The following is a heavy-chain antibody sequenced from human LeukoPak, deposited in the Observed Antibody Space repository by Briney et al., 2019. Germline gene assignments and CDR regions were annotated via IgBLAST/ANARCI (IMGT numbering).Heavy chain of an antibody. Sequence: PSETLSLTCAVSGFSISSGYYWGWLRQPPGKGLEWIGSIYHSGSTYYNPSLKSRVTISVDTSKNQFPLKLSSVTAADTAVYYCARDRSSAYDIDYWGQGTLVTVSS. CDR3: ARDRSSAYDIDY. CDR1: GFSISSGYY. D-gene: IGHD6-6*01. V-gene: IGHV4-38-2*02. J-gene: IGHJ4*02. CDR2: IYHSGST.